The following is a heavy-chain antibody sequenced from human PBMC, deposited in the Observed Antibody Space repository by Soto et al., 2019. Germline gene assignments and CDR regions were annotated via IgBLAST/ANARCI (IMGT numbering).Heavy chain of an antibody. CDR3: AAERHYDFWSGYPYYFDY. D-gene: IGHD3-3*01. CDR1: VFRFPSSA. CDR2: IVVGSGNT. Sequence: SVTVSCKASVFRFPSSAVQWVRQARGQRLEWIGWIVVGSGNTNYAQKFQERVTITRDMSTSTAYMELSSLRSEDTAVYYCAAERHYDFWSGYPYYFDYWGQGTLVTVSS. J-gene: IGHJ4*02. V-gene: IGHV1-58*01.